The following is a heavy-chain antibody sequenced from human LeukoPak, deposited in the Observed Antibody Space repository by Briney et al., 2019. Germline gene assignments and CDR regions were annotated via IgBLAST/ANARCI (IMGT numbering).Heavy chain of an antibody. J-gene: IGHJ4*02. CDR3: AKPFRRGYSYGLGFDY. D-gene: IGHD5-18*01. V-gene: IGHV3-23*01. Sequence: GGSLRLSCAASGFTFSSYAMSWVREAPGKGLEWVSAISGSGGSTYYADSVKGRFTISRDNSKNTLYLQMNSLRAEDTAVYYCAKPFRRGYSYGLGFDYWGQGTPVTVSS. CDR1: GFTFSSYA. CDR2: ISGSGGST.